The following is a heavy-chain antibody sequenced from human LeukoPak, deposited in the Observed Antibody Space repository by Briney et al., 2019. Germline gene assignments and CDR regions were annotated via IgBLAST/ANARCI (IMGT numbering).Heavy chain of an antibody. CDR3: ARGGYCSSTSRYPIYWFDP. J-gene: IGHJ5*02. D-gene: IGHD2-2*01. V-gene: IGHV4-30-4*08. Sequence: SETLSLTCTVSGGSISSGDYYWSWIRQPPGKGLEWIGYIYYSGSTYYNPSLKSRVTISVDTSKNQFSLKLSSVTAADTAVYYCARGGYCSSTSRYPIYWFDPWGQGTLVTVSS. CDR2: IYYSGST. CDR1: GGSISSGDYY.